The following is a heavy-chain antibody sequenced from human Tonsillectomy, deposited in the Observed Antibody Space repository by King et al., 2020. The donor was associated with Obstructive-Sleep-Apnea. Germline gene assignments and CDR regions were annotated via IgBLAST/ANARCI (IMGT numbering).Heavy chain of an antibody. D-gene: IGHD5-12*01. CDR2: IYPTDSDT. CDR1: GYSFDSYY. V-gene: IGHV5-51*01. Sequence: QLVQSGAEVKQPGDSLKISCKASGYSFDSYYIAWVRQMPGKGLEWMGLIYPTDSDTTYSPSFRGRVTISADKSINTAYIQWSSLEASDTAMYFCARPGGYDYHMNALAIWGKRTLVTVSS. J-gene: IGHJ3*02. CDR3: ARPGGYDYHMNALAI.